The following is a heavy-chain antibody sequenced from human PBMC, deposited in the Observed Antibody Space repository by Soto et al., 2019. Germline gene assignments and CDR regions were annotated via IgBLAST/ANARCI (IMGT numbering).Heavy chain of an antibody. CDR3: TREELRYFDS. CDR2: IRSKANSYAT. Sequence: EVQLVESGGGLVQPGGSLKLSCAASGFTFSGSAMHWVRQASGKGLEWVGRIRSKANSYATAYAASVKGRFTISRDDSKNTAYLQMNSLKTEDTAVYYCTREELRYFDSWGQGTLVTVSS. CDR1: GFTFSGSA. D-gene: IGHD3-9*01. V-gene: IGHV3-73*02. J-gene: IGHJ4*02.